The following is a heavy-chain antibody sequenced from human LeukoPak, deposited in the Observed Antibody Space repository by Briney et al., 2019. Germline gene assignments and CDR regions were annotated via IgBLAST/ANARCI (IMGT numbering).Heavy chain of an antibody. CDR1: GYTLTELS. Sequence: ASVKVSCKVSGYTLTELSMHWVRQAPGKGLEWRGGFDLEDGETIYAQKLQGRVTMTTDTSTSTAYMELRSLRSDDTAVYYCARDLKTTVTYDYYYYYMDVWGKGTTVTISS. J-gene: IGHJ6*03. V-gene: IGHV1-24*01. CDR3: ARDLKTTVTYDYYYYYMDV. D-gene: IGHD4-17*01. CDR2: FDLEDGET.